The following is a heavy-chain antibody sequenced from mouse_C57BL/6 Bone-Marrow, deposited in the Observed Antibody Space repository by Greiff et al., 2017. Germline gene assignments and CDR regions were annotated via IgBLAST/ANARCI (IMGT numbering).Heavy chain of an antibody. D-gene: IGHD1-1*01. Sequence: EVHLVESGGGLVKPGGSLKLSCAASGFTFSDYGMHWVRQAPEKGLEWVAYISSGSSTIYYADTVKGRFTISRDNAKNTLFLQMTSLRSEDTAMYYCAGRGLLLGDCDVWGTGTTVTVSS. CDR3: AGRGLLLGDCDV. J-gene: IGHJ1*03. CDR1: GFTFSDYG. V-gene: IGHV5-17*01. CDR2: ISSGSSTI.